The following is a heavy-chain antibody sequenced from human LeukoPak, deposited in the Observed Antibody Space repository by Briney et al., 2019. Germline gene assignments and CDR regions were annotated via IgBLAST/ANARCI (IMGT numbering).Heavy chain of an antibody. CDR1: GFTFSSYW. CDR2: IKQDGSEK. Sequence: GGSLRLSCAASGFTFSSYWMSWVRQAPGKGLEWVANIKQDGSEKYYVDSVKGRFTISRDNAKNSLYLQMNSLRAEDTAVYYCARGEYSSSSSYFDYWGQGTLVTVSS. D-gene: IGHD6-6*01. J-gene: IGHJ4*02. V-gene: IGHV3-7*04. CDR3: ARGEYSSSSSYFDY.